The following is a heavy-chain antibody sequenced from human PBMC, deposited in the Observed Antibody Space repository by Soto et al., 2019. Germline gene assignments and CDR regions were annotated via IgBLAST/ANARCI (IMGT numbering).Heavy chain of an antibody. V-gene: IGHV1-58*01. CDR1: GFTFTSSA. CDR2: IVVGSGNT. D-gene: IGHD5-18*01. Sequence: QMQLVQSGPEVKQPGTSVKVSCKASGFTFTSSAVQWVRQARGQRLEWIGWIVVGSGNTNYAQKFQERVTITRDMSTSTAYMELSSLRSEDTAVYYCAAEPRGYSYGKLDYWGQGTLVTVSS. CDR3: AAEPRGYSYGKLDY. J-gene: IGHJ4*02.